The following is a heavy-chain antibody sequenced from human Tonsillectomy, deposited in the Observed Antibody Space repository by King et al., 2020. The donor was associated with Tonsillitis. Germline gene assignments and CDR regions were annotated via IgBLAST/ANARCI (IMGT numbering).Heavy chain of an antibody. CDR1: GFTFSNYP. CDR3: AKGRLWFGELSRGYFDY. Sequence: VQLVESGGGLVQPGGSLRLSCAASGFTFSNYPMSWVRQAPGKGLEWVSRISGCGGYTYYADSVKGRFTISRDNPSNTLFLQVNSLRAEDTAVYYCAKGRLWFGELSRGYFDYWGQGTLVPVSS. D-gene: IGHD3-10*01. V-gene: IGHV3-23*04. J-gene: IGHJ4*02. CDR2: ISGCGGYT.